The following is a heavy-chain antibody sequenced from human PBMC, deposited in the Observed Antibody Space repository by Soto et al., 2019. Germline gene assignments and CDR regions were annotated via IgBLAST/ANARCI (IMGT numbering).Heavy chain of an antibody. D-gene: IGHD3-16*02. J-gene: IGHJ4*02. V-gene: IGHV1-69*13. CDR1: GGTFSSYA. CDR2: IIPIFGTA. CDR3: ARDDYDYVWGSYLSYFDY. Sequence: AVKVSCKASGGTFSSYAISWVRQAPGQGXEWMGGIIPIFGTANYAQKFQGRVTITADESTSTAYMELSSLRSEDTAVYYCARDDYDYVWGSYLSYFDYWGQGTLVTVSS.